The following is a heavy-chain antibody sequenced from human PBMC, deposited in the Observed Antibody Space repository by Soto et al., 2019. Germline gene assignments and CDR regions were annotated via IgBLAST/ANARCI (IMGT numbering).Heavy chain of an antibody. V-gene: IGHV4-61*01. D-gene: IGHD6-6*01. Sequence: SETLSLTCTVSGGSVSSGSYYWSWIRQPPGKGLEWIGYIYYSGSTNYNPSLKSRVTISVDTSKNQFSLKLSSVTAADTAVYYCARGIAARPSDYWGQGTLVTGLL. CDR3: ARGIAARPSDY. CDR2: IYYSGST. CDR1: GGSVSSGSYY. J-gene: IGHJ4*02.